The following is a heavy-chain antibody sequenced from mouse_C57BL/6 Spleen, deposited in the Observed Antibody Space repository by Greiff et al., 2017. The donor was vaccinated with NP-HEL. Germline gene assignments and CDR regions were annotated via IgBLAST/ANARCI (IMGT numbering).Heavy chain of an antibody. J-gene: IGHJ4*01. CDR1: GYTFTSYW. V-gene: IGHV1-69*01. D-gene: IGHD2-4*01. CDR3: ARKGDYDGPYAMDY. Sequence: QVQLQQPGAELVMPGASVKLSCKASGYTFTSYWMHWVKQRPGQGLEWIGEIDPSDSYTNYNQKFKGKSTLTVDKSSSTAYMQLSSLTSEDSAVYYCARKGDYDGPYAMDYWGQGTSVTGAS. CDR2: IDPSDSYT.